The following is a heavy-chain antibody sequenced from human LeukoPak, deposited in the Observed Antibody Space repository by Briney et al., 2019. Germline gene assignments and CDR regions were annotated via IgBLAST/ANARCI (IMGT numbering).Heavy chain of an antibody. CDR1: GFTFSSYW. CDR2: IKQDGSEK. J-gene: IGHJ4*02. CDR3: AREGEMATITIDY. Sequence: GGSLRLSCAASGFTFSSYWMSWVRQAAGKGLEWVANIKQDGSEKYYVDSVKGRFTISRDNSKNTLYLQMNSLRAEDTAVYYCAREGEMATITIDYWGQGTLVTVSS. V-gene: IGHV3-7*01. D-gene: IGHD5-24*01.